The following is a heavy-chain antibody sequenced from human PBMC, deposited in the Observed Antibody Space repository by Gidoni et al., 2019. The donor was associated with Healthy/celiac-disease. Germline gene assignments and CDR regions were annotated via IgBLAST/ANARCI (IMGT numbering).Heavy chain of an antibody. D-gene: IGHD6-19*01. CDR2: IRSSSSYT. CDR1: GFTFGDYY. Sequence: QVQLVGSGGGLVKPGGSLRLSCAASGFTFGDYYMSWNRQAPGKGLEWVSYIRSSSSYTNYADSVKGRFTISRDNAKNSLYLQMNSLRAEDTAVYYCARDSVPYSSGWDFDYWGQGTLVTVSS. CDR3: ARDSVPYSSGWDFDY. J-gene: IGHJ4*02. V-gene: IGHV3-11*05.